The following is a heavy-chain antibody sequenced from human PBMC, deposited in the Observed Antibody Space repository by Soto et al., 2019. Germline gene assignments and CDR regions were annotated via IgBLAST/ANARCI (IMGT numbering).Heavy chain of an antibody. CDR3: AREGALGAVAGV. D-gene: IGHD6-19*01. V-gene: IGHV3-11*01. CDR1: GFSFSDYN. Sequence: GGSLRLSGAASGFSFSDYNMTWIRQAPGKGLEWLAYISVSGSVIYYADSVRGRFTISRDTAKNSLYLQMNSLRNDDTAVYYCAREGALGAVAGVWGQGTLVTVSS. J-gene: IGHJ4*02. CDR2: ISVSGSVI.